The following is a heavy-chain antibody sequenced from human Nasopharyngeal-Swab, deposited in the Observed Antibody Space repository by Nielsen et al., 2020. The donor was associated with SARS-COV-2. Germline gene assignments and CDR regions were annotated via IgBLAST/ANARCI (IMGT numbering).Heavy chain of an antibody. CDR3: ARERTDCSGGSWYSYGMDV. J-gene: IGHJ6*02. V-gene: IGHV3-13*01. Sequence: GESLKISCAASGFTFSSYDMHWVRQATGKGLEWVSAIGTAGDTYYPGSVKGRFTISRENAKNSLYLQMNSLRAGDTAVYYCARERTDCSGGSWYSYGMDVWGQGTTVTVSS. D-gene: IGHD2-15*01. CDR2: IGTAGDT. CDR1: GFTFSSYD.